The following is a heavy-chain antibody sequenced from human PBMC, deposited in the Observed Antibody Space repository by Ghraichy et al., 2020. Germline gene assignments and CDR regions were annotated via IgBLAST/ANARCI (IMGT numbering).Heavy chain of an antibody. J-gene: IGHJ5*02. CDR2: ISGTGDTT. CDR1: ASTFSSSD. D-gene: IGHD6-13*01. Sequence: GGSLRLSCAASASTFSSSDISWVRQSPGKGLEWVSFISGTGDTTYYADSVKGRFSISRDNSKSMVYLQMNSLRAEDMAVYYCAKSKGVSSSWYLRGWFAPGGQGTLVTVS. V-gene: IGHV3-23*01. CDR3: AKSKGVSSSWYLRGWFAP.